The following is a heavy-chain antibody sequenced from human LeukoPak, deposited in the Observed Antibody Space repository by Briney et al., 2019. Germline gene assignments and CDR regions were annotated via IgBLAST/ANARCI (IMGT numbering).Heavy chain of an antibody. CDR3: ARGAKEQLAVAYYYYYYGMDV. CDR1: GGTFSSYA. J-gene: IGHJ6*02. CDR2: IIPIFGTA. V-gene: IGHV1-69*13. Sequence: SVKVSCKASGGTFSSYAISWVRQAPGQGLEWMGGIIPIFGTANYAQKFQGRVTITADESTSTAYMELSSLRSEDTAVYYCARGAKEQLAVAYYYYYYGMDVWGQGTTVTVSS. D-gene: IGHD6-6*01.